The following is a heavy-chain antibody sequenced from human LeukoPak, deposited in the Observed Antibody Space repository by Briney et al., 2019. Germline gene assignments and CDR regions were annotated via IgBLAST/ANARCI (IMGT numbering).Heavy chain of an antibody. J-gene: IGHJ6*02. CDR2: ISYDGSNK. CDR3: ARRPIKYYYYGMDV. CDR1: GFIFTNYA. V-gene: IGHV3-30*03. Sequence: GGSLRLSCAASGFIFTNYAMTWVRQAPGKGLEWVTVISYDGSNKYYADSVKGRFTISRDNSKNTLYLQMNSLRAEDTAVYYCARRPIKYYYYGMDVWGQGTTVTVSS.